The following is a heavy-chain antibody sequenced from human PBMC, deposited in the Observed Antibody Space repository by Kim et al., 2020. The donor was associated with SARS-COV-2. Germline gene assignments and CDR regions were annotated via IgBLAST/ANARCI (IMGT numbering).Heavy chain of an antibody. Sequence: DSVKGRFTISRDNSKNTLYLQMNSLRAEDMAVYYCAREGTIAVAGTSLDYWGQGTLVTVSS. J-gene: IGHJ4*02. CDR3: AREGTIAVAGTSLDY. V-gene: IGHV3-30*07. D-gene: IGHD6-19*01.